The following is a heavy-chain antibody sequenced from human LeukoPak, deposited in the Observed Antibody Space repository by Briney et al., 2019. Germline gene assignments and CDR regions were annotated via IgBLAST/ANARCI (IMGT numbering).Heavy chain of an antibody. CDR2: IYHSGST. CDR1: GGSISSGGYS. V-gene: IGHV4-30-2*01. CDR3: ARGLYGSGSYRNYYYYGMDV. D-gene: IGHD3-10*01. J-gene: IGHJ6*04. Sequence: SQTLSLTCAVSGGSISSGGYSWSWIRQPPGKGLEWIGYIYHSGSTYYNPSLKSRVTISVARSKNQFSLKLSSVTAADTAVYYCARGLYGSGSYRNYYYYGMDVWGKGTTVTVSS.